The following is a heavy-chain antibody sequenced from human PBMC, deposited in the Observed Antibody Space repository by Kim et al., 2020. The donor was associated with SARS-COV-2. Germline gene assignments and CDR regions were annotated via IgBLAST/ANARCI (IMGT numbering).Heavy chain of an antibody. CDR3: ARRVDWYIGSYYHAFDI. V-gene: IGHV4-39*01. CDR2: IYYSGST. D-gene: IGHD1-26*01. Sequence: SETLSLTCTVSGGSISSSSYYWGWIRQPPGKGLEWIGSIYYSGSTYYNPSLKSRVTISVDTSKNQFSLKLSSVTAADTAVYYCARRVDWYIGSYYHAFDIWGQGTMVTVSS. J-gene: IGHJ3*02. CDR1: GGSISSSSYY.